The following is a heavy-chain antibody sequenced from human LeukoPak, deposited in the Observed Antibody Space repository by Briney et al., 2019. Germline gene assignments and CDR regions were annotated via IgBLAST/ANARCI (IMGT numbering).Heavy chain of an antibody. Sequence: SETLSLTCVESLGSISSYYWSWMWQPLRKGLEWIGYIYYSGSTNYNPSLKSRVTISVDTSKNQYSLKLSSVTAADTAVYYCARTFWNDDPDYYYMDVWDKGTTVTVSS. CDR2: IYYSGST. D-gene: IGHD1-1*01. CDR3: ARTFWNDDPDYYYMDV. V-gene: IGHV4-59*01. J-gene: IGHJ6*03. CDR1: LGSISSYY.